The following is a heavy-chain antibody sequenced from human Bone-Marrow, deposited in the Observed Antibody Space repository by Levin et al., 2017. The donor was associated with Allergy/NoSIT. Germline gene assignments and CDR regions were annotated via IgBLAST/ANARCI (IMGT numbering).Heavy chain of an antibody. Sequence: ASVKVSCAASGFTFSSYCMNWVRQAPGKGLEWVSSISSSSSYIYYADSVKGRFTISRDNAKNSLYLQMNSLRAEDTAVYYCAGDCCTGGVCYESGHYWGQGTLVTVSS. CDR2: ISSSSSYI. CDR3: AGDCCTGGVCYESGHY. D-gene: IGHD2-8*02. V-gene: IGHV3-21*01. CDR1: GFTFSSYC. J-gene: IGHJ4*02.